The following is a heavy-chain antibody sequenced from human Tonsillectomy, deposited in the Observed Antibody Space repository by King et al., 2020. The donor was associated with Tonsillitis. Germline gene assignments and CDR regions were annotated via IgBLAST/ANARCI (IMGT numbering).Heavy chain of an antibody. D-gene: IGHD2/OR15-2a*01. CDR2: IVADGGYS. Sequence: VQLVESGGDLVQPGRSLRLSCIGSGFTFGNHALGWVRQVPGKGLQWVAGIVADGGYSYYADTVKGRFTISRDNSRNSLYLQMNTLRAEDSALYFCAGMPTIGVFLSYFCPRGQGTLVNVPA. V-gene: IGHV3-23*04. CDR3: AGMPTIGVFLSYFCP. CDR1: GFTFGNHA. J-gene: IGHJ4*03.